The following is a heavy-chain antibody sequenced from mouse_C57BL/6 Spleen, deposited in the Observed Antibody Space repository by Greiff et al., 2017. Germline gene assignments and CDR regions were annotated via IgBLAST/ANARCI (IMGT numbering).Heavy chain of an antibody. CDR1: GYSFTDYN. J-gene: IGHJ4*01. D-gene: IGHD1-1*01. Sequence: QLKESGPELVKPGASVKISCKASGYSFTDYNMNWVKQSNGKSLEWIGVINPNYGTTSYNQKFKGKATLTVDQSSSTAYMQLNSLTSEDSAVYYCARSLITTVVGDYYAMDYWGQGTSVTVSS. CDR3: ARSLITTVVGDYYAMDY. CDR2: INPNYGTT. V-gene: IGHV1-39*01.